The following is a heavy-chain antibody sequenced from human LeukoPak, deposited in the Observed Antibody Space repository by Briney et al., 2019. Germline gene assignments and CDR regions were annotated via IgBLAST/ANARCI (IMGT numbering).Heavy chain of an antibody. CDR1: GFTFRNAW. J-gene: IGHJ4*02. Sequence: GGSLRLSCAASGFTFRNAWMSWVRQAPGKGLEWVGRIKSKTDGGTTDYAAPVKGRFTFSRDDSKNTLYLQMTSLKTEDTAVYYCTTVLYYYDNNSYYFSKFDYWGQGSLVTVSS. CDR3: TTVLYYYDNNSYYFSKFDY. D-gene: IGHD3-22*01. V-gene: IGHV3-15*01. CDR2: IKSKTDGGTT.